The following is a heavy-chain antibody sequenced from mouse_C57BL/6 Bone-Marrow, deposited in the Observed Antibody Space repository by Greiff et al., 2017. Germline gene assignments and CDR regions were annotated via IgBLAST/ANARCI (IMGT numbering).Heavy chain of an antibody. Sequence: QVQLKQPGAELVMPGASVKLSCKASGYTFTSYWMHWVKQRPGQGLEWIGEIDPSDSYTNYNQKFKGKSTLTVDKSSSTAYMQLSSLTSEDSAVYYCAFTTVVAIHWYFEVWGTGTTVTVSS. CDR3: AFTTVVAIHWYFEV. CDR2: IDPSDSYT. CDR1: GYTFTSYW. J-gene: IGHJ1*03. V-gene: IGHV1-69*01. D-gene: IGHD1-1*01.